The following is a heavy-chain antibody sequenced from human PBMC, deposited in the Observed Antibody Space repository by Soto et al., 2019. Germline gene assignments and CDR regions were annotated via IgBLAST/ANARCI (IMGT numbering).Heavy chain of an antibody. D-gene: IGHD2-15*01. CDR2: ISYDGSNK. V-gene: IGHV3-30*18. CDR1: GFIFSSYG. J-gene: IGHJ4*02. Sequence: QVQLVESGGGVVQPGRSLRLSCVASGFIFSSYGMHWVRQAPGKGLEWVAVISYDGSNKYYADPVKGRFTISRDNSKNTLYLQMNSLRAEDTAVYYCAKDSGYCSGGSCYRFDYWGQGTLVTGSS. CDR3: AKDSGYCSGGSCYRFDY.